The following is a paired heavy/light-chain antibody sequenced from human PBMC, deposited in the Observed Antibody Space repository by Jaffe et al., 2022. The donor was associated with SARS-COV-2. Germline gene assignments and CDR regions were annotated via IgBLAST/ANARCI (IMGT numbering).Heavy chain of an antibody. Sequence: EVQLVESGGALVQPGGSLRLSCAASGFLISNYFIHWVRQAPGKGLVWVSDMHGGGGGIVYADSVRGRFTISRDSAKNTIYLEMNNLTGDDTAVYFCARGTTDWRGVDYWGQGTLVTVSS. V-gene: IGHV3-74*01. CDR2: MHGGGGGI. D-gene: IGHD3-10*01. J-gene: IGHJ4*02. CDR3: ARGTTDWRGVDY. CDR1: GFLISNYF.
Light chain of an antibody. V-gene: IGKV2-24*01. CDR3: MQATHIPHT. Sequence: DVVLTQTPLSTPVTLGQPASISCRSSQSLVYSDGNAHLSWFQQRPGQPPRLLIYKVSNRFSGVPDRFSGSGAGTDFTLKISRVEAEDVAVYYCMQATHIPHTFGQGTKLEIK. CDR1: QSLVYSDGNAH. J-gene: IGKJ2*01. CDR2: KVS.